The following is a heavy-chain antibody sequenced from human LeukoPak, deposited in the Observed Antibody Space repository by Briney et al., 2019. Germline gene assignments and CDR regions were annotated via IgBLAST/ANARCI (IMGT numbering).Heavy chain of an antibody. Sequence: SETLSLTCTVSGGSISSYYWSWIRQPPGKGLEWIGSIYYSGSTYYNPSLKSRVTISVDTSKNQFSLKLSSVTAADTAVYYCARDRPMVRGIIDYWGQGTLVTVSS. CDR1: GGSISSYY. D-gene: IGHD3-10*01. V-gene: IGHV4-59*12. CDR2: IYYSGST. J-gene: IGHJ4*02. CDR3: ARDRPMVRGIIDY.